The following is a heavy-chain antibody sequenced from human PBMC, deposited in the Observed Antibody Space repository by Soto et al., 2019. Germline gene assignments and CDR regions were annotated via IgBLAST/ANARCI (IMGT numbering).Heavy chain of an antibody. CDR1: GGSISSYY. Sequence: SETLSLTCTVSGGSISSYYRSWIRQPPGKGLEWIGYIYYSGSTNYNPSLKSRVTISVYTSKNQFSLKLSSVTAADTAVYYCARDWIVGANSLYYYGMDVWGQGTTVTVSS. V-gene: IGHV4-59*13. J-gene: IGHJ6*02. CDR3: ARDWIVGANSLYYYGMDV. D-gene: IGHD1-26*01. CDR2: IYYSGST.